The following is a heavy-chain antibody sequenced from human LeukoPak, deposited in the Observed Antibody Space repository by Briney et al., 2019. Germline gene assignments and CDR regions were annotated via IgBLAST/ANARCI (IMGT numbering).Heavy chain of an antibody. J-gene: IGHJ4*02. Sequence: SETLSLTCTVSGGSISSSSYYWGWIRQPPGKGLEWIGSIYYSGSTYYNPSLKSRVTISVDTSKNQFSLKLSSVTAADTAEYYCARRDIVVLDYWGQGTLVTVSS. CDR1: GGSISSSSYY. CDR3: ARRDIVVLDY. CDR2: IYYSGST. V-gene: IGHV4-39*01. D-gene: IGHD2-15*01.